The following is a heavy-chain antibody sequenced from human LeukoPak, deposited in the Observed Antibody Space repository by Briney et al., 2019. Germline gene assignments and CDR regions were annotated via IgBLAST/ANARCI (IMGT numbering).Heavy chain of an antibody. D-gene: IGHD3-22*01. CDR1: GGSFSGYY. Sequence: SETLSLTCAVYGGSFSGYYWSWIRQPPGKGLEWIGEINHSGSTNYNPSLKSRVTISVDTSKNQFSLKLSSVTAADTAVYYCARVTMIVVVITSWFDPWGQGTLVTVSS. CDR3: ARVTMIVVVITSWFDP. CDR2: INHSGST. V-gene: IGHV4-34*01. J-gene: IGHJ5*02.